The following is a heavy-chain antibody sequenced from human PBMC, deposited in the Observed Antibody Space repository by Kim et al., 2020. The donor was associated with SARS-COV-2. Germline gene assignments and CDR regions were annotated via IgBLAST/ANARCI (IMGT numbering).Heavy chain of an antibody. CDR3: TRIDSYGTRGYYYYGMDV. Sequence: GGSLRLSCTASGFTFGDYAMSWVRQAPGKGLEWVGFIRSKAYGGTTEYAASVKGRFTISRDDSKSIAYLQMNSLKTEDTAVYYCTRIDSYGTRGYYYYGMDVWGQGTTVTISS. CDR1: GFTFGDYA. CDR2: IRSKAYGGTT. D-gene: IGHD5-18*01. V-gene: IGHV3-49*04. J-gene: IGHJ6*02.